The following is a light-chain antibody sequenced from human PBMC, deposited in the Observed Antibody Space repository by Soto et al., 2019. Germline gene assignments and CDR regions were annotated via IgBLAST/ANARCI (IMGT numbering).Light chain of an antibody. Sequence: EIVLTQSPGTLSLSPGERATLSCRASQSVSSSYLAWYQQKPGQAPRLLIYGASSRATGIPDRFSGSGSGTDFTLTISRLEPEDFAVYYCQQSGSSPVTFGQGTKV. CDR3: QQSGSSPVT. J-gene: IGKJ1*01. CDR2: GAS. CDR1: QSVSSSY. V-gene: IGKV3-20*01.